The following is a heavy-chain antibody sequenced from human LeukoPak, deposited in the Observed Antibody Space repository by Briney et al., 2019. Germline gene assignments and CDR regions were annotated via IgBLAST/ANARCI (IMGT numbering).Heavy chain of an antibody. Sequence: GGSLRLSCAASGFTFNNYGMHWVRQAPGKGLEWVAFIRYDGSKEYYADSVKGRFTISRDNAKNSLYLQMNSLRAEDTAVYYCARDSSTYYYDSSGRNNWFDPWGQGTLVTVSS. D-gene: IGHD3-22*01. V-gene: IGHV3-30*02. CDR3: ARDSSTYYYDSSGRNNWFDP. J-gene: IGHJ5*02. CDR1: GFTFNNYG. CDR2: IRYDGSKE.